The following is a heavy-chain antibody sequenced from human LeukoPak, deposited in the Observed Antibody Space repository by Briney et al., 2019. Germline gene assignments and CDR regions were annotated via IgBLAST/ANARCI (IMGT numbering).Heavy chain of an antibody. J-gene: IGHJ4*02. D-gene: IGHD3-10*01. CDR1: GDSISTGGFY. V-gene: IGHV4-31*03. CDR2: MHNRGSS. Sequence: SQTLSLTCTVSGDSISTGGFYWTWPRQHPGKGLEWIAYMHNRGSSYYNPSLQSRVAISIDASRNQFSLTLSSVTAADTAVFYCARFLFRGVGGYYFDYWGQGTLVTVSS. CDR3: ARFLFRGVGGYYFDY.